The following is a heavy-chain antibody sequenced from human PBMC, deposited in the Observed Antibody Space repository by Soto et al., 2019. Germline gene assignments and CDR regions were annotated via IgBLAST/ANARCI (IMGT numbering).Heavy chain of an antibody. CDR2: IQGRDDTT. CDR1: GFTFSTYA. CDR3: AKETDPRCCYGVDY. D-gene: IGHD2-2*01. V-gene: IGHV3-23*01. J-gene: IGHJ4*02. Sequence: EVQLLESGGGLVQPGGSLTLSCAASGFTFSTYAMGWVRQAPGKGLEWVSTIQGRDDTTFYADSVRGRFTISRDNSKNPMSLQMNTLRDDDTAVYYCAKETDPRCCYGVDYWGQGALVTVSS.